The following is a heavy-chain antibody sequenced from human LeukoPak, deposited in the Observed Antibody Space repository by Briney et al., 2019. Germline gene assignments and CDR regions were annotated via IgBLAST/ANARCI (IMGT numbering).Heavy chain of an antibody. CDR3: ARWGETSALRVHAFDI. V-gene: IGHV4-59*01. CDR2: GHYSGHT. CDR1: GDSISSYY. J-gene: IGHJ3*02. Sequence: SETLSLTCTVSGDSISSYYWNWIRQPPGKGLEWIGYGHYSGHTDYNPSLKSRVTLSVDTSKSQFSLKLSSVTAADTAVYYCARWGETSALRVHAFDIWGQGTMVTVSS. D-gene: IGHD3-10*01.